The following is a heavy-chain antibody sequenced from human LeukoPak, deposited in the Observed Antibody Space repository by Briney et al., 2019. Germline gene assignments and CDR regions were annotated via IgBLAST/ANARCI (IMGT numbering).Heavy chain of an antibody. CDR2: ISGSGGST. D-gene: IGHD5-18*01. CDR3: AKSLRIQLWLAD. V-gene: IGHV3-23*01. J-gene: IGHJ4*02. CDR1: GFTFSSYA. Sequence: GGSLRLSCAAFGFTFSSYAVSWVRQAPGKGLEWVSAISGSGGSTYYADSVKGRFTISRDNSKNTLYLQMNSLRAEDTAVYYCAKSLRIQLWLADWGQGTLVTVSS.